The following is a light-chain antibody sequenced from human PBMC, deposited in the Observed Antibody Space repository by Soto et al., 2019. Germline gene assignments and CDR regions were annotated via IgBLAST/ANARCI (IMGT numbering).Light chain of an antibody. Sequence: QSVLTQPASVSGSPGQSITISCTGTSSDVGGYNYVSWYQQHPGKAPKLMIYDVSNRPSGVSNRFSGSKSGNTASLTISGLQAEDEADYYCSSYTSSSTLMVFGRGTKVTVL. V-gene: IGLV2-14*01. J-gene: IGLJ2*01. CDR3: SSYTSSSTLMV. CDR2: DVS. CDR1: SSDVGGYNY.